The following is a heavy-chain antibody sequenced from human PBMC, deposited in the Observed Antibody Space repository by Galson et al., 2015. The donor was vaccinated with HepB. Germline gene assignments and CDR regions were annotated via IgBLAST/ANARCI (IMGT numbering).Heavy chain of an antibody. V-gene: IGHV1-69*04. CDR3: ARGSGSYFFRKFFDY. CDR1: GGTFSSYA. D-gene: IGHD1-26*01. CDR2: IIPILGIA. J-gene: IGHJ4*02. Sequence: SVKVSCKASGGTFSSYAISWVRQAPGQGLEWMGRIIPILGIANYAQKFQGRVTITADKSTSTAYMELSSLRSEDTAVYYCARGSGSYFFRKFFDYWGQGTLATVSS.